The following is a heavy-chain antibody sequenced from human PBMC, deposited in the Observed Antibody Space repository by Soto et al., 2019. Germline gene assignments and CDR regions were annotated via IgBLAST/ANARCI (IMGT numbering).Heavy chain of an antibody. J-gene: IGHJ4*02. CDR3: AKDSRATMVRGVIIPPGY. V-gene: IGHV3-23*01. D-gene: IGHD3-10*01. CDR1: GFTFSSYA. Sequence: EVQLLESGGGLVQPGGSLRLSCAASGFTFSSYAMSWVRQAPGKGLEWVSGISGSGDSTYYADSVKGRFTISRDNSKNTLYLQMSSLRAEDTAVYYCAKDSRATMVRGVIIPPGYWGQGTLVTVSS. CDR2: ISGSGDST.